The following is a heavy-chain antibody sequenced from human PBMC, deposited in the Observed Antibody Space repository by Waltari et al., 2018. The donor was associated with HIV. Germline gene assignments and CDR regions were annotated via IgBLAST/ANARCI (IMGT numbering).Heavy chain of an antibody. Sequence: QVQLVQSGAAGKHHGASVKVSCTASGCTFTGYYMPWVRQAPGQGLEWMGWINPNSGGTNYAQKFQGRVTMTRDTSISTAYMELSRLRSDDTAVYYCARGSMVIDYWGQGTLVTVSS. CDR2: INPNSGGT. CDR1: GCTFTGYY. D-gene: IGHD2-8*01. J-gene: IGHJ4*02. V-gene: IGHV1-2*02. CDR3: ARGSMVIDY.